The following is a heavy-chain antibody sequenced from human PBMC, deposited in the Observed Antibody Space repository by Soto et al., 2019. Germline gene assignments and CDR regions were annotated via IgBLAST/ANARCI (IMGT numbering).Heavy chain of an antibody. Sequence: ASVKVSCKASGGTFSSYTISWVRQAPGQGLEWMGVINPGDRSTYYAQKFQGRVTMTRDTSTITIYMELSSLRSEDTAVYYCARDINVGKAAAGPEYWGQGTLVTV. CDR1: GGTFSSYT. D-gene: IGHD6-13*01. J-gene: IGHJ4*02. V-gene: IGHV1-46*01. CDR3: ARDINVGKAAAGPEY. CDR2: INPGDRST.